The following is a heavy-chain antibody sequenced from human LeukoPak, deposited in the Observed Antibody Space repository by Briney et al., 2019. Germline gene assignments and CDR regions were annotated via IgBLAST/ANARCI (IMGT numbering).Heavy chain of an antibody. V-gene: IGHV4-39*07. CDR1: GGSISSSSYY. J-gene: IGHJ4*02. Sequence: PSETLSLTCTVSGGSISSSSYYWGWIRQPPGKGLEWIGTIYYSGSTYYNPSLKSRVTISVDTSKNQFSLKLSSVTAADTAVYYCAREPIAVAGEISDYWGQGTLVTVSS. CDR2: IYYSGST. D-gene: IGHD6-19*01. CDR3: AREPIAVAGEISDY.